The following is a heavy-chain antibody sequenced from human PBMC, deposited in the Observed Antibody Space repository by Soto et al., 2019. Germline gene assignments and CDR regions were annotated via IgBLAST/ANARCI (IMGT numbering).Heavy chain of an antibody. Sequence: QVQLVQSGAEVKKPGASVKISCKASGDTFTSYYMHWVRQAPGQGLEWMGIINPSGDTSYAQKFQGEVTMARDTSTSTVYMELSSLRSEDTAVYYCARVSCSGGGGSGIDCWGQGTLVTVSS. CDR2: INPSGDT. V-gene: IGHV1-46*01. CDR3: ARVSCSGGGGSGIDC. D-gene: IGHD2-15*01. J-gene: IGHJ4*02. CDR1: GDTFTSYY.